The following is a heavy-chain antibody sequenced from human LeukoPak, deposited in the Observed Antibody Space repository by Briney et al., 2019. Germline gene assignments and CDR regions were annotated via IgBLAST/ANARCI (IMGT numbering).Heavy chain of an antibody. Sequence: PSETLSLTCTVSGGSISSSSYYWGWIRQPPGKGLEWIGSIYYSGSTYYNPSLKSRVTISVDTSKNQFSLKLSSVTAADTAVYYCAKDLLDYGDYAFDYWGQGTLVTVSS. CDR3: AKDLLDYGDYAFDY. J-gene: IGHJ4*02. CDR2: IYYSGST. D-gene: IGHD4-17*01. CDR1: GGSISSSSYY. V-gene: IGHV4-39*02.